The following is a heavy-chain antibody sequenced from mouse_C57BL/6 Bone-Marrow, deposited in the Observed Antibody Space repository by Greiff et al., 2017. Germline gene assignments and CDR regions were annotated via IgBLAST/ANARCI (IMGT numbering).Heavy chain of an antibody. CDR1: GFTFSDYG. CDR2: ISSGSSTI. J-gene: IGHJ3*01. V-gene: IGHV5-17*01. CDR3: ARGSDNYKGAWFAY. D-gene: IGHD1-1*01. Sequence: EVKLLESGGGLVKPGGSLKLSCAASGFTFSDYGMHWVRQAPGKGLEWVAYISSGSSTIYYADTVKGRFTISRDNAKNTRFLQMTSLRSEDTATEYCARGSDNYKGAWFAYWGQGTPVTVSA.